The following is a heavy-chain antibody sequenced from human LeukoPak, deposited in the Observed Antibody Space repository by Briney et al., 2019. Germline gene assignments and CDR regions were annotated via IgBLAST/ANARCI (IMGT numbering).Heavy chain of an antibody. J-gene: IGHJ3*02. CDR2: ISSNGGST. CDR1: GFTFSSYA. Sequence: GGSLRLSCSASGFTFSSYAMHWVRQAPGKGLEYVSAISSNGGSTYYADSVKGRFTISRDNSRTTLYLQMSSLRAEDTAVYYCVKEVFTGAFDIWGQGTMVTVSS. CDR3: VKEVFTGAFDI. D-gene: IGHD1-14*01. V-gene: IGHV3-64D*06.